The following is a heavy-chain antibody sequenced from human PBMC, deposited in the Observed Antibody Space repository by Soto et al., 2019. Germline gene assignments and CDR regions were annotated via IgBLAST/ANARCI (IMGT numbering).Heavy chain of an antibody. CDR1: GGSFSGYY. D-gene: IGHD6-19*01. J-gene: IGHJ1*01. Sequence: SETLSLTCAVYGGSFSGYYWSWIRQPPGKGLEWIGEINHSGSTNYNPSLKSRVTISVDTSKNQFSLKLSSVTAADTAVYYCAREVAGLISWGQGILVTVSS. CDR3: AREVAGLIS. V-gene: IGHV4-34*01. CDR2: INHSGST.